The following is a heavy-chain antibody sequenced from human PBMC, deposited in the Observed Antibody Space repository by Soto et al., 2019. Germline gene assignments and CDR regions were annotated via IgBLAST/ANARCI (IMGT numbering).Heavy chain of an antibody. V-gene: IGHV1-18*01. CDR3: ARDLDSSGYYSHFDY. CDR2: ISAYNGNT. J-gene: IGHJ4*02. D-gene: IGHD3-22*01. CDR1: GYTFTSYG. Sequence: ASVQVSCKASGYTFTSYGISWVRQAPGQGLEWMGWISAYNGNTNYAQKLQGRVTMTTDTSTSTAYMELRSLRSDDTAVYYCARDLDSSGYYSHFDYWGQGTLVTVSS.